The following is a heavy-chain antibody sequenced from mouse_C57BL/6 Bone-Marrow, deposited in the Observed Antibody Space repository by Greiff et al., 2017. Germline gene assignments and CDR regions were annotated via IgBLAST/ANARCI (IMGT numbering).Heavy chain of an antibody. CDR1: GYAFSSSW. CDR2: IYPGDGDT. J-gene: IGHJ1*03. CDR3: ANAYYSNYFEV. Sequence: VQLQQSGPELVKPGASVKISCKASGYAFSSSWMNWVKQRPGKGLEWIGRIYPGDGDTNYNGKFKGKATLTADKSSSTAYMQLSSLTSEDSAVYFCANAYYSNYFEVWGTGTTVTVSS. V-gene: IGHV1-82*01. D-gene: IGHD2-5*01.